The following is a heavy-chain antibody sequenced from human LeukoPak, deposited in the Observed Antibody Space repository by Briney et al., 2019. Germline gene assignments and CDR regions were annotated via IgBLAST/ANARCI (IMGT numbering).Heavy chain of an antibody. V-gene: IGHV1-8*02. CDR3: ARGARSSSWNAFDI. CDR1: GYTFTSYD. J-gene: IGHJ3*02. Sequence: ASVKVSCKASGYTFTSYDINWVRQATGQGLEWMGWMNPNSGNTGYAQKFQGRVTMTRNTSISTAYMELSSLRSEDTAVFYCARGARSSSWNAFDIWGQGTMVTVSS. CDR2: MNPNSGNT. D-gene: IGHD6-13*01.